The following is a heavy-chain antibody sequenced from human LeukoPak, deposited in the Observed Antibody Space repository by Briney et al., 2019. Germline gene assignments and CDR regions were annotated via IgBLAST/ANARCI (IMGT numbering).Heavy chain of an antibody. CDR3: ASATRLGRGRAAPKARAFDI. D-gene: IGHD6-13*01. J-gene: IGHJ3*02. CDR2: INHSGST. V-gene: IGHV4-34*01. CDR1: GGSSSGYY. Sequence: PSETLSLTCAVYGGSSSGYYWSWIRQPTGKGLEWIGEINHSGSTNYNPSLKSRVTISVDTSKNQFSLKLSSVTAADTAVYYCASATRLGRGRAAPKARAFDIWGQGTMVTVSS.